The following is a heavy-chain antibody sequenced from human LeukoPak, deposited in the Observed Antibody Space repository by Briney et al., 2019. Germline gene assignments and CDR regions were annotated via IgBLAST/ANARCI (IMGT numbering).Heavy chain of an antibody. CDR1: GGSVSSGGYH. Sequence: PSETLSLTCTLSGGSVSSGGYHWSWIRQPPGKGLEWIGYIYHSGSANYNPSLKSRVTISVDTSKNHFSLNLSSVTAADTAVYYCARVGHLTNNWFDPWGQGSLVSVSS. J-gene: IGHJ5*02. D-gene: IGHD4-11*01. V-gene: IGHV4-61*03. CDR3: ARVGHLTNNWFDP. CDR2: IYHSGSA.